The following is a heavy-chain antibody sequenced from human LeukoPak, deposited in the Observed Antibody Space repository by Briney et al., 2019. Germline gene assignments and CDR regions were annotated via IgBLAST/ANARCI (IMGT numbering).Heavy chain of an antibody. CDR1: GYAFTGSY. CDR3: ARDLVVVTGLRTRGSFDI. V-gene: IGHV1-46*01. CDR2: INPSGGTT. J-gene: IGHJ3*02. Sequence: GASVKVSCKASGYAFTGSYMHWVRQAPGQGLEWMGIINPSGGTTSYAQKFQGRVTVTRDTSTSTVYMELSSLRSEDTAVYYCARDLVVVTGLRTRGSFDIWGQGTMVTVSS. D-gene: IGHD2-21*02.